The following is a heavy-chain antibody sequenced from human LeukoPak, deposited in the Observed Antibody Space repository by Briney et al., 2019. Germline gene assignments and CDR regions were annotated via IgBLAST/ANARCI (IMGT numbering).Heavy chain of an antibody. CDR3: ARRSSYYYDSSGYFDY. J-gene: IGHJ4*02. CDR2: TYPGDSDT. D-gene: IGHD3-22*01. V-gene: IGHV5-51*01. CDR1: GYRFTSYW. Sequence: GESLKISCKGPGYRFTSYWIGWVRQMPGKGLEWMGITYPGDSDTRYSPSFQGQVTISADKSISTAYLQWSSLKASDTAMYYCARRSSYYYDSSGYFDYWGQGTLVTVSS.